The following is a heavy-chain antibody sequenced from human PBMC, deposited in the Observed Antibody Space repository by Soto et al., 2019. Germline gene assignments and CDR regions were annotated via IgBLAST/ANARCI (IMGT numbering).Heavy chain of an antibody. CDR2: VRGDNGHT. CDR3: ARVLGYFLSGTGYLEGFAP. Sequence: QVQLVQSGAEVKKPGASVKVSCKASGYTFTTHGISWVRQVPGQGLEWMGWVRGDNGHTNYAPSLQGRVTMTTDTSTNTAYMQLRSLRSDDPAVSYGARVLGYFLSGTGYLEGFAPWGQGTLVSGSS. J-gene: IGHJ5*02. CDR1: GYTFTTHG. V-gene: IGHV1-18*01. D-gene: IGHD2-15*01.